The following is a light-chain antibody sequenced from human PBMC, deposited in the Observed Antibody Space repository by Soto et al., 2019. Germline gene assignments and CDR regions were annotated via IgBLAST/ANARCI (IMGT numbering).Light chain of an antibody. V-gene: IGKV3-11*01. CDR1: QSVSSS. Sequence: EIVLTHSLAILSPSPCERATLSFSANQSVSSSLAWYQQKAEQAPRLLIYDTSNEGTDTPPRFSGSGSGTDFTITISSQEPEDFAVYYCHQRTNSRMTFGQGTRLEIK. CDR3: HQRTNSRMT. J-gene: IGKJ5*01. CDR2: DTS.